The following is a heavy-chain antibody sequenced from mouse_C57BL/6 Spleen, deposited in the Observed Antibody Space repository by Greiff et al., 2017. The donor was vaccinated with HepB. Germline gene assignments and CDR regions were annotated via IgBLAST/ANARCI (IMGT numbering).Heavy chain of an antibody. J-gene: IGHJ2*01. CDR3: ARGSITTAAGY. D-gene: IGHD1-2*01. CDR1: GFNIKDYY. Sequence: EVQLQQSGAELVKPGASVKLSCTASGFNIKDYYMHWVKQRTEQGREWIGRIDPEDGETKYAPKFQGKATITADTSSNTAYLKLSSLTSEDTAVYYCARGSITTAAGYWGQGTTLTVSS. CDR2: IDPEDGET. V-gene: IGHV14-2*01.